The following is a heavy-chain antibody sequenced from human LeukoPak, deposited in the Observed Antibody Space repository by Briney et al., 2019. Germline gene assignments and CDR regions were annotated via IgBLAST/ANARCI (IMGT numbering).Heavy chain of an antibody. CDR2: IYTDGSST. Sequence: GGSLRLSCAASGFTFSSYWMHWVRQAPGKGLVWASRIYTDGSSTSYADSVRGRFTISRDNAKNTLYLQMNSLRAEDTAVYYCAKEGYSSSWYYYYGMDVWGQGTTVTVSS. V-gene: IGHV3-74*01. CDR1: GFTFSSYW. D-gene: IGHD6-13*01. J-gene: IGHJ6*02. CDR3: AKEGYSSSWYYYYGMDV.